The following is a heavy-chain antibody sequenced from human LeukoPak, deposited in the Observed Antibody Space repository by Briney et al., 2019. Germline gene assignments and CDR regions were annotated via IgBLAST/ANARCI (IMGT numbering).Heavy chain of an antibody. J-gene: IGHJ4*02. D-gene: IGHD4-17*01. Sequence: SETLSLTCTVSGGSISSYYWRWIRQPPGRGLEWIGYIYYSGSTNYNPSLKSRVTISVDTSKNQFSLKLSSVTAADTAVYYWARENRGHGDHFDYWGQGTLVTVSS. CDR1: GGSISSYY. V-gene: IGHV4-59*01. CDR3: ARENRGHGDHFDY. CDR2: IYYSGST.